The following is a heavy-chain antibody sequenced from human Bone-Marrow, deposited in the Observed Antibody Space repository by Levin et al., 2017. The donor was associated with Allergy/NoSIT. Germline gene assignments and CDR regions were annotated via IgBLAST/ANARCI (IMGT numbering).Heavy chain of an antibody. CDR1: GYSFTDYE. D-gene: IGHD3-16*01. CDR3: ARGQYHYDDRGSPLTQSFDY. Sequence: GESLKISCRTSGYSFTDYEINWVRQAPGQGLEWLGWMDPDNTDTGFAQRLQGRITMTRDTSIATAYMELSSLTSDDTAVYSCARGQYHYDDRGSPLTQSFDYWGQGTLVTVSS. J-gene: IGHJ4*02. V-gene: IGHV1-8*01. CDR2: MDPDNTDT.